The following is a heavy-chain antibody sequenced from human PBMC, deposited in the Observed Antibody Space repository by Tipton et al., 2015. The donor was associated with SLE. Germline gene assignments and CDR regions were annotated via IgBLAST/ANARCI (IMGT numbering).Heavy chain of an antibody. J-gene: IGHJ4*02. CDR1: GGSISSLS. CDR3: ASGNPVMPL. CDR2: IFYTGST. Sequence: TLSLTCTVSGGSISSLSWSWIRQPPGKRLEWIGYIFYTGSTNHNPSLKSRVAMSVDMSKNQFSLKLTSVTAANTAVYYCASGNPVMPLWGQGTLVTVSS. D-gene: IGHD1-1*01. V-gene: IGHV4-59*01.